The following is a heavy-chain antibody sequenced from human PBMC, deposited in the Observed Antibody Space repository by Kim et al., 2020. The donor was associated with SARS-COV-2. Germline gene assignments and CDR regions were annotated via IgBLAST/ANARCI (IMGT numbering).Heavy chain of an antibody. V-gene: IGHV4-39*01. D-gene: IGHD6-13*01. CDR3: ARHFGSSSSWYDQAWFDP. Sequence: KSRVTIAVDTSKNQFSLKLSSVPAADTAVYYCARHFGSSSSWYDQAWFDPWGQGTLVTVSS. J-gene: IGHJ5*02.